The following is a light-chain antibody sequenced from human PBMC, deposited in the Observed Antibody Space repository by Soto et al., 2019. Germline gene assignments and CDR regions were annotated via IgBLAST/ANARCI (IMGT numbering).Light chain of an antibody. Sequence: QSALTQPASVSGSPGRSITISCTGTSSDIGAYNFVSWYQQHPGKAPKLMLYDVNIRPSGVSNRFSGSKSGNTASLTISGLQAEDEADYYCTSWTTSTTMIFGGGNKHTVL. CDR2: DVN. V-gene: IGLV2-14*03. CDR3: TSWTTSTTMI. CDR1: SSDIGAYNF. J-gene: IGLJ2*01.